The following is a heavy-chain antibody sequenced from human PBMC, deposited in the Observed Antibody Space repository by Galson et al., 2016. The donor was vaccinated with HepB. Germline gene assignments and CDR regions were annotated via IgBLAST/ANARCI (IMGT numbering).Heavy chain of an antibody. Sequence: SVKVSCKASGYNFISYAMHWVRQAPGQRLEWMGWINGGNGNTKNSQKFQGRVTFTRDKSASTAYMELSSLRSEDTGVYYCATPAGNDYYSYALDAWGQGTAVTVSS. CDR3: ATPAGNDYYSYALDA. D-gene: IGHD5-12*01. V-gene: IGHV1-3*01. CDR1: GYNFISYA. CDR2: INGGNGNT. J-gene: IGHJ6*02.